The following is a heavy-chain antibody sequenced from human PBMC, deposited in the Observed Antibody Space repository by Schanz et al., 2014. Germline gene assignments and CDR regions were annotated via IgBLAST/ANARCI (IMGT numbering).Heavy chain of an antibody. CDR2: ISHDGSKE. V-gene: IGHV3-30*04. CDR3: ARQRSYFYAMDV. Sequence: VRLVESGGGLVKPGGSLRLSCTVSGFTFRTYAVHWVRQAPGMGLEWVAAISHDGSKEFYIDSVKGRFTISRDSAKNSLYLQMNSLRAEDTAVYYCARQRSYFYAMDVWGQGTTVTVSS. J-gene: IGHJ6*02. CDR1: GFTFRTYA.